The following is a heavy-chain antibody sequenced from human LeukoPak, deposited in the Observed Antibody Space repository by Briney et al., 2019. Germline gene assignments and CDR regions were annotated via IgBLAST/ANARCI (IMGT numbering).Heavy chain of an antibody. CDR1: GGSISSSSYY. J-gene: IGHJ3*02. Sequence: SETLSLTCTVSGGSISSSSYYWGWIRQPPGKGLEWIGSIYYSGSTYYNPSLKSRVTISVDASENQFSLKLSSVTAADTAVYYCARVKCSSTSCPPDDAFDIWGQGTMVTVSS. CDR2: IYYSGST. D-gene: IGHD2-2*01. CDR3: ARVKCSSTSCPPDDAFDI. V-gene: IGHV4-39*01.